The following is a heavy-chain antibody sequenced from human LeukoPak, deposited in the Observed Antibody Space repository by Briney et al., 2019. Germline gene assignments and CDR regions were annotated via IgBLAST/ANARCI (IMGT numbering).Heavy chain of an antibody. Sequence: SETLSLTCTVSGCSISSVDHYWNWIRQHPGKGLEWIGCVYYSGSTYYNLSLKSRVTISADTSKSQFSLQLSSVTAADTAVYYCATGTDSRKVGYWGQGTLVTVSS. CDR1: GCSISSVDHY. CDR3: ATGTDSRKVGY. J-gene: IGHJ4*02. V-gene: IGHV4-31*03. D-gene: IGHD1-26*01. CDR2: VYYSGST.